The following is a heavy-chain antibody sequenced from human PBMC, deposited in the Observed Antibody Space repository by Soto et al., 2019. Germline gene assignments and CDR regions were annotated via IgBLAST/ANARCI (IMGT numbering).Heavy chain of an antibody. J-gene: IGHJ5*02. CDR2: INASNGNT. Sequence: GASVKVSCKASGYTFTSYAMHWVRQAPGQRLEWMGWINASNGNTKYSQKFQGRVTITADKSTSTAYMELSSLRSEDTAVYYCARGSVAYDILTGYGWFDPWGQGTLVTVSS. CDR3: ARGSVAYDILTGYGWFDP. CDR1: GYTFTSYA. D-gene: IGHD3-9*01. V-gene: IGHV1-3*01.